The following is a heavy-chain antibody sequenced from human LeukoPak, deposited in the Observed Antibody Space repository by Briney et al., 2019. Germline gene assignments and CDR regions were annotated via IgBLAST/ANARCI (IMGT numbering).Heavy chain of an antibody. Sequence: PGGSLRLSCAASGFTFNTYWMGWVRQAPGKGLEWVANIKQDGSEKYYVDSVTGRFTISRDNAKNSLYLQMNSLRAEDTAVYYCSSTGYSSSWTIYWGQGTLVTVSS. J-gene: IGHJ4*02. CDR2: IKQDGSEK. CDR1: GFTFNTYW. CDR3: SSTGYSSSWTIY. D-gene: IGHD6-13*01. V-gene: IGHV3-7*01.